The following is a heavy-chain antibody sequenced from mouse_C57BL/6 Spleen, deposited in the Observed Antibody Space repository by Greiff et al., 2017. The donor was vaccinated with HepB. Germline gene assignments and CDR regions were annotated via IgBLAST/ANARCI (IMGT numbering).Heavy chain of an antibody. CDR2: IDPSDSET. CDR3: ARYGYSHFDY. CDR1: GYTFTSYW. Sequence: VQLQQPGAELVRPGSSVKLSCKASGYTFTSYWMHWVKQRPIQGLEWIGNIDPSDSETHYNQKFKDKATLTVDKSSSTASMQLSSLTSEDSAVYYCARYGYSHFDYWGQGTTLTVSS. V-gene: IGHV1-52*01. J-gene: IGHJ2*01. D-gene: IGHD2-2*01.